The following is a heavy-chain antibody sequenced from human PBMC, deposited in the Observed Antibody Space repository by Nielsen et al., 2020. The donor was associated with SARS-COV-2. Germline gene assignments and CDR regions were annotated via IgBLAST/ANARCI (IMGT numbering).Heavy chain of an antibody. V-gene: IGHV4-34*01. CDR3: ARGHYCSSTSCDFDY. CDR2: INHSGST. CDR1: GGSFSGYY. Sequence: SETLSLTCAVYGGSFSGYYWSWIRPPPGKGLECIGEINHSGSTNYNPSLKSRVTISVDTSKSQFSLKLSSVTAADTAVYYCARGHYCSSTSCDFDYWGQGTLVTVSS. J-gene: IGHJ4*02. D-gene: IGHD2-2*01.